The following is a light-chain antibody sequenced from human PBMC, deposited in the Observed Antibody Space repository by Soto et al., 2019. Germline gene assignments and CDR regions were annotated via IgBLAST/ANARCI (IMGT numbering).Light chain of an antibody. V-gene: IGLV2-14*01. CDR1: SSDFAIYNY. Sequence: QSALTQPASVSGSPGQSITISCTGTSSDFAIYNYVSWYQLHPGKAPKLMIYAVSVRTSGVSNRFSGSKSGNTASLTISGPQADDEADYFCSSHNPLGTLQIFGRGTKVTVL. J-gene: IGLJ1*01. CDR3: SSHNPLGTLQI. CDR2: AVS.